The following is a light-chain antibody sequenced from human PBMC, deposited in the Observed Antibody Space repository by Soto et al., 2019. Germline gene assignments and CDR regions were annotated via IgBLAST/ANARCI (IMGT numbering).Light chain of an antibody. CDR1: QSVSSK. Sequence: EIVMTHSPATLSVSPWERATLSCRASQSVSSKLAWYQQKPSQAPRLLIYGASTRATGIPARFSGSGSGTEFTLTISSLQSEDFAVYYCQQYNNWPPITFGQGTRLEIK. J-gene: IGKJ5*01. CDR3: QQYNNWPPIT. CDR2: GAS. V-gene: IGKV3-15*01.